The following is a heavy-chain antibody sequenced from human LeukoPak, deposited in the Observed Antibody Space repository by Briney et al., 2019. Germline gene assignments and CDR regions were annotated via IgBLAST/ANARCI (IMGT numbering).Heavy chain of an antibody. D-gene: IGHD4-17*01. V-gene: IGHV3-23*01. CDR1: GFTFSVYA. CDR3: AKDINGDYGGVDY. CDR2: ISGNDGRA. Sequence: GGSLRLSCAASGFTFSVYAMTWVRQAPGKGLEWVSTISGNDGRAFYADSVKGRFTISRDNSKNTLYLQMNSLRAEDTAAYYCAKDINGDYGGVDYWGQGTLVTVSS. J-gene: IGHJ4*02.